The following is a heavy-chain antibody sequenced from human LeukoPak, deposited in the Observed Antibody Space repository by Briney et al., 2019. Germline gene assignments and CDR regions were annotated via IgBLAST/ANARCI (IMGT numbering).Heavy chain of an antibody. D-gene: IGHD3-3*01. V-gene: IGHV1-8*03. J-gene: IGHJ6*03. CDR3: GRGVDYALWSDSSYQFYYMDV. CDR1: GYTFSSSD. Sequence: ASVKVSCKASGYTFSSSDINWVRQATGQGLEWMGWMNPNSGHTGYAQKFQGRITFTRNTSISTAYMELSSLRPEDTAVYFCGRGVDYALWSDSSYQFYYMDVWGKGATVTVSS. CDR2: MNPNSGHT.